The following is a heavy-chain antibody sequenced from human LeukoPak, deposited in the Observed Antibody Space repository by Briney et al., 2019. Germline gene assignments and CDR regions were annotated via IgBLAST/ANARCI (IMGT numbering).Heavy chain of an antibody. Sequence: GGSLRLSCAASGFTFSSYAMSWVRQAPGKGLEWVSAISGSGGSTYYADSVKGRFTIARDNSKNTLYLQMNSLRAEDTAVYYCAKGDRPYSSGWYNQFDYWGKGTLVTVSS. V-gene: IGHV3-23*01. D-gene: IGHD6-19*01. CDR3: AKGDRPYSSGWYNQFDY. J-gene: IGHJ4*02. CDR2: ISGSGGST. CDR1: GFTFSSYA.